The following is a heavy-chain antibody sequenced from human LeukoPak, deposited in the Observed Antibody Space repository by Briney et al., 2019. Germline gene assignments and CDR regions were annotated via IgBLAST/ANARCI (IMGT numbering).Heavy chain of an antibody. CDR3: ARDYDYFSGHNLDAYDI. D-gene: IGHD2-15*01. Sequence: GGSLRLSCAASGLSFSSYWMTWVRQAPGKGLEWVANIKEDGSAKSYVDSVRGRFTISRDNAKNSLYLQMNSLRVEDTAVYYCARDYDYFSGHNLDAYDIWGQGTTVIVSS. CDR1: GLSFSSYW. J-gene: IGHJ3*02. CDR2: IKEDGSAK. V-gene: IGHV3-7*01.